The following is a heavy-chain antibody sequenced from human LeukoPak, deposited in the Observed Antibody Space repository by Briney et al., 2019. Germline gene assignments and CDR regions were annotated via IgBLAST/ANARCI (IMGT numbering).Heavy chain of an antibody. J-gene: IGHJ4*02. CDR3: ARDGGVDCSSTSCYLGY. CDR2: IYYSGST. V-gene: IGHV4-59*01. CDR1: GGSISSYY. Sequence: SETLSLTCTGSGGSISSYYWSWIRQPPGKGLGWIGYIYYSGSTNYNPSLKSRVTISVDTSKNQFSLKLSSVTAADTAVYYCARDGGVDCSSTSCYLGYWGQGTLVTVSS. D-gene: IGHD2-2*01.